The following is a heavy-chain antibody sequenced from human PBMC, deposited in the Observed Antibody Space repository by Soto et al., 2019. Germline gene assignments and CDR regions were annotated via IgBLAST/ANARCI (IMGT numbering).Heavy chain of an antibody. CDR2: IMSKAYGGAA. CDR1: GFTFGDYA. Sequence: EVHLVESGGGLVQPGQSLRLSCTTSGFTFGDYAMSWFRQAPGKGLEFLGFIMSKAYGGAADYAPSVKGRITISRDDSKSIAFLQMNSLKTGDTAVYYCVRDIDRGTAGHWGQGILVTVSS. CDR3: VRDIDRGTAGH. D-gene: IGHD3-10*01. V-gene: IGHV3-49*03. J-gene: IGHJ4*02.